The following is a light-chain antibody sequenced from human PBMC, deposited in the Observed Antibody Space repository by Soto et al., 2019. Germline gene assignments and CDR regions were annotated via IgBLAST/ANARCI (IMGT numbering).Light chain of an antibody. CDR2: GAS. CDR3: QQYGSSPRT. CDR1: QSVSSSY. J-gene: IGKJ2*01. V-gene: IGKV3-20*01. Sequence: EIVLTQSPGTLSLSPGERATLSCRASQSVSSSYLAWYQQKPGQAPRLLIYGASSRATGLPDRFSGSGSGTDFTLTIRRLEPEDFEVYYCQQYGSSPRTFGQGTKLEIK.